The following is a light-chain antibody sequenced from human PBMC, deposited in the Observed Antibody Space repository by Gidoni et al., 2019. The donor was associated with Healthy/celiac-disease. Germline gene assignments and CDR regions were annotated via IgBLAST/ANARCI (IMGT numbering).Light chain of an antibody. CDR2: DVS. Sequence: QSALTQPASVSGSPGQSSTISCTGTSSDVGGYNYVSWYQQHPGKAPKRMIYDVSNRPSGVSNRFSGSKSGNTASLTISGLQAEDEADYYCSSYTSSSTLGVFGTGTKVTVL. CDR3: SSYTSSSTLGV. J-gene: IGLJ1*01. CDR1: SSDVGGYNY. V-gene: IGLV2-14*01.